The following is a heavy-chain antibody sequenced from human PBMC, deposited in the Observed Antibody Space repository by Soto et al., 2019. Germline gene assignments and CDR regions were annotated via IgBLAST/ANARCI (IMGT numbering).Heavy chain of an antibody. V-gene: IGHV3-11*01. CDR3: ARDLGHSTIDC. CDR2: ISSSGTPI. Sequence: GGSLRLSCAASGFTFIDYYMSWILQAPWKGLEWLSYISSSGTPIYYADSVKGRFTISRDNAKNSLYLQMNSLRAEDTAVYYCARDLGHSTIDCWGQVTLVTVSS. CDR1: GFTFIDYY. J-gene: IGHJ4*02. D-gene: IGHD7-27*01.